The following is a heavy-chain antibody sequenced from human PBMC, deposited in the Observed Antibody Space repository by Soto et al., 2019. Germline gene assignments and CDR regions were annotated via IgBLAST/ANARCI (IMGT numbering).Heavy chain of an antibody. CDR1: GFTFSSYA. J-gene: IGHJ3*02. D-gene: IGHD6-19*01. V-gene: IGHV3-23*01. Sequence: GGSLRLSCAASGFTFSSYAMSWVRQAPGKGLEWVSAISGSGGSTYYADSVKGRFTISRDNSKNTLYLQMNSLRAEDTAVYYCAKSSISSGWSDDAFDIWGQGTMVTVSS. CDR3: AKSSISSGWSDDAFDI. CDR2: ISGSGGST.